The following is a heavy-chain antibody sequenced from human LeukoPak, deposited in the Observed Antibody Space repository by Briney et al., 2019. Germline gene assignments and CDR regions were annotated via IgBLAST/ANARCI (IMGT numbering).Heavy chain of an antibody. J-gene: IGHJ4*02. Sequence: GGSLRLSCVASGFTVSNSFMSWVRQAPGKGLEWVSVYSGGTTYYADSVKGGFTTSRDNHKNTQYLHMNRLRAVYTALYFCARGYRIAASGMFDLWGQGTLVTVSS. D-gene: IGHD6-13*01. CDR3: ARGYRIAASGMFDL. V-gene: IGHV3-53*01. CDR1: GFTVSNSF. CDR2: YSGGTT.